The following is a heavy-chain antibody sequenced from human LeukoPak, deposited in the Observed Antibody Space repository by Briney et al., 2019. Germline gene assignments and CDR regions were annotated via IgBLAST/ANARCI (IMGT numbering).Heavy chain of an antibody. CDR3: AKFTSSGWSVDY. CDR1: GLTYSNYA. Sequence: GGSLTHSCAASGLTYSNYAMNWVRQAPPKGLEWVSTISGSGGSTYYADSVKGRFTISRDNSKSTLYLQMNSLRAEETAVYYCAKFTSSGWSVDYWGQGTLVTVSS. CDR2: ISGSGGST. J-gene: IGHJ4*02. V-gene: IGHV3-23*01. D-gene: IGHD6-19*01.